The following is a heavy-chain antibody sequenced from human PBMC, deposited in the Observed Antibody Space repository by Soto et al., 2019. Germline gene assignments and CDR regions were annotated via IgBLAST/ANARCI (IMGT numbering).Heavy chain of an antibody. V-gene: IGHV4-39*01. CDR2: VHDTGTT. CDR1: GGSVSSGGNY. J-gene: IGHJ4*02. D-gene: IGHD6-6*01. Sequence: QLQLQESGPGLVKPSETLSLTCAVSGGSVSSGGNYWGWIRQSPGKGLVWIGSVHDTGTTHYNPSHTSRVTISVDTSKNQFSLNVNSVTAADTAVYYCARGLSSPSAAGVWGQGTLVTVSS. CDR3: ARGLSSPSAAGV.